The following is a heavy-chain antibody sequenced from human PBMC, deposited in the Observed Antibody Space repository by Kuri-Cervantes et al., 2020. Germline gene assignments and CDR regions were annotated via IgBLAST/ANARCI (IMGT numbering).Heavy chain of an antibody. CDR3: ARRGTLIPGIAAAGGGGFDP. J-gene: IGHJ5*02. Sequence: LRLSCAASGGSISSGGYSWSWIRQPPGKGLEWIWYIYHSGRTYYNPSLKSRVTISVDTSKNQFSLKLSSVTAADTAVYYCARRGTLIPGIAAAGGGGFDPWGQGTLVTVSS. CDR2: IYHSGRT. CDR1: GGSISSGGYS. V-gene: IGHV4-30-2*03. D-gene: IGHD6-13*01.